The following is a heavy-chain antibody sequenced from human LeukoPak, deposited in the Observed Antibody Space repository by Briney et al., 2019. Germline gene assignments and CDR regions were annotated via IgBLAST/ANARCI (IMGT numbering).Heavy chain of an antibody. CDR2: IYSGGST. CDR3: ARDIVVVPAARDY. CDR1: GFTVSSNY. D-gene: IGHD2-2*01. J-gene: IGHJ4*02. Sequence: PGGSLRHSCAASGFTVSSNYMSWVRQAPGKGLEWVSVIYSGGSTYYADSVKGRFTISRDNSKNTLYLQMNSLRAEDTAVYYCARDIVVVPAARDYWGQGALVTVSS. V-gene: IGHV3-66*02.